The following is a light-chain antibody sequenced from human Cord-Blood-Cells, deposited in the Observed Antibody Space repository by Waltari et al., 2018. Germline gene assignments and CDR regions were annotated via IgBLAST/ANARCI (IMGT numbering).Light chain of an antibody. CDR1: KLGDKY. CDR2: KVG. Sequence: SYELTQPPSVSVSPGQTASITCSGDKLGDKYACWYQQKPGQSPVLVIYKVGKRPSGILWRFSGSTSGNTATLTISGTQAMDEADYYCQAWDSSTAVFGGGTKLTVL. CDR3: QAWDSSTAV. V-gene: IGLV3-1*01. J-gene: IGLJ3*02.